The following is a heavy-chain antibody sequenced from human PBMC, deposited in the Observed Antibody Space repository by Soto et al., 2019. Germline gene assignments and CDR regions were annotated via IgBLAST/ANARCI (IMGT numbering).Heavy chain of an antibody. Sequence: GASVKVSCKASGYTFASYGINWVRQAPGQGLEWMGWISGYNGNTKYAQKFRGRVTMTTDTSTSTAYMEPRSLRSDDTALYYCARDGIAARPTPDYWGQGTLVTVSS. CDR1: GYTFASYG. J-gene: IGHJ4*02. CDR3: ARDGIAARPTPDY. CDR2: ISGYNGNT. D-gene: IGHD6-6*01. V-gene: IGHV1-18*01.